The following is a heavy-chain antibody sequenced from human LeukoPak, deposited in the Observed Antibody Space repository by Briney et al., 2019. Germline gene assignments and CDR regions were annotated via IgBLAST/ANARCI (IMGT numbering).Heavy chain of an antibody. CDR1: GYTFTSYY. CDR3: ARDHEHYYDNHWFDP. CDR2: INPSGGST. J-gene: IGHJ5*02. Sequence: ASVKVSCKASGYTFTSYYMHWVRQAPGQGLEWMGIINPSGGSTSYAQKFQGRVTMTRDTSTSTVYMELSSLRSEDTAVYYCARDHEHYYDNHWFDPWGQGTLVTVSS. V-gene: IGHV1-46*01. D-gene: IGHD3-22*01.